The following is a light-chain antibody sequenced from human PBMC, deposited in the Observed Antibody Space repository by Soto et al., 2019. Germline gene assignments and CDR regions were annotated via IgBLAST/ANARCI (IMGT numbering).Light chain of an antibody. CDR3: QSFDKYLSAVV. V-gene: IGLV1-40*01. CDR1: SSDXGXXXR. J-gene: IGLJ2*01. Sequence: QTVVTQPPSXSXXPGXRXXXXCXXSSSDXGXXXRXRXXQQVPGTAPXLLIYDNTNRPSGVXVRFSGSKSGTSASLAISGXQXEDEADYYCQSFDKYLSAVVFGGGTKLTVL. CDR2: DNT.